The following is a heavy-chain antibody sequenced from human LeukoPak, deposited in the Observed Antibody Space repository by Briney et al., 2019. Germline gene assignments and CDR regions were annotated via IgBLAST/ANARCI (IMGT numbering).Heavy chain of an antibody. CDR1: GFTVNTYG. Sequence: PGGSLRLSCAASGFTVNTYGMHWVCQAPGEGPEWIAYFGISGTIYYADSVSGRFTNSRDNAKNSLFLQMNSLRVDDTAIYYCTGYGVYPYWGQGTPVTVSS. V-gene: IGHV3-48*01. CDR3: TGYGVYPY. J-gene: IGHJ4*02. CDR2: FGISGTI. D-gene: IGHD4-17*01.